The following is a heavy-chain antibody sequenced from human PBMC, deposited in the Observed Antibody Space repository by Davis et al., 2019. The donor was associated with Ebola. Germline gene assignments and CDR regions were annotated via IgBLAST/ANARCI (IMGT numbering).Heavy chain of an antibody. CDR2: ISYDGSNK. J-gene: IGHJ4*02. CDR3: ARDRGDYDFWSGYYKV. Sequence: PGGSLRLSCAASGFTFSSYAMHWVRQAPGKGLEWVAVISYDGSNKYYADSVKGRFTISRDNSKNTLYLQMNSLRAEDTAVYYCARDRGDYDFWSGYYKVWGQGTLVTVSS. CDR1: GFTFSSYA. D-gene: IGHD3-3*01. V-gene: IGHV3-30-3*01.